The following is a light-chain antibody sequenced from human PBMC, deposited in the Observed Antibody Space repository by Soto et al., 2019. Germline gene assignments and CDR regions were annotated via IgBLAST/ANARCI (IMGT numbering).Light chain of an antibody. CDR3: QTWGAGIKV. Sequence: QLVLTQSPSASASLGASVKLTCTLSSGHSSYAIAWHLQQPEKGPRYLMKLNSDGSHSKGDGIPDRFSGSSSGAERYLTISSLQSEDEADYYRQTWGAGIKVFGTGTKLTVL. J-gene: IGLJ1*01. V-gene: IGLV4-69*01. CDR1: SGHSSYA. CDR2: LNSDGSH.